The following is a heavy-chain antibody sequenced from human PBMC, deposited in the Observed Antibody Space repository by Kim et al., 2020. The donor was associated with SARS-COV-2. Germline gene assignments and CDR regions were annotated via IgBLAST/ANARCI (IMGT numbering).Heavy chain of an antibody. CDR2: INHSGRT. CDR1: GASFSNYY. Sequence: SETLSLTCAVYGASFSNYYWSWIRQPPGKGLEWIGEINHSGRTNYNPSLKSRVTISVDTSNNRFSLKLNSVTAADTAVYYCARVQRTPYFDYWGQGTLVTVSS. V-gene: IGHV4-34*01. J-gene: IGHJ4*02. CDR3: ARVQRTPYFDY. D-gene: IGHD1-1*01.